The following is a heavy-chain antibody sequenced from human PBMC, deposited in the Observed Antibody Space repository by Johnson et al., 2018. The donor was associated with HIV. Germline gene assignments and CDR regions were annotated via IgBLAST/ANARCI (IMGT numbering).Heavy chain of an antibody. D-gene: IGHD6-6*01. CDR3: AKDINGGLEYSSSSERFSGAFDI. V-gene: IGHV3-30*18. CDR2: ISYDGSNK. CDR1: GFTFSSYG. Sequence: QVQLVESGGGVVQPGRSLRLSCAASGFTFSSYGMHWVRQAPGKGLEWVAVISYDGSNKYYADSVKGRFTISRDNSKNTLYLQMNSLRAEDTALYYCAKDINGGLEYSSSSERFSGAFDIWGQGTMVTVSS. J-gene: IGHJ3*02.